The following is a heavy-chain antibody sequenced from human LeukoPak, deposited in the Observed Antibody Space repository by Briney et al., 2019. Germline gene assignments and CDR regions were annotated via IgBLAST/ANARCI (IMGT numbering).Heavy chain of an antibody. Sequence: ASVKVSCKASGYTFTSYDINWVRQATGQGLEWMGWMNPNSGNTGYAQKFQGRVTMTRNTYISTAYMELSSLRSEDTAVYYCARDNGGTAMAYYYYYYMDVWGKGTTVTISS. CDR3: ARDNGGTAMAYYYYYYMDV. J-gene: IGHJ6*03. V-gene: IGHV1-8*01. CDR2: MNPNSGNT. D-gene: IGHD5-18*01. CDR1: GYTFTSYD.